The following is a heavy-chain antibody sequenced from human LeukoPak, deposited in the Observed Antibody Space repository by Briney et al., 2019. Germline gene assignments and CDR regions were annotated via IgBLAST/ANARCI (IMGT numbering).Heavy chain of an antibody. Sequence: ASVKVSCKASGYTFTSYYMHWVRQAPGQGLEWVGIINPSGGSTSYAQKFQGRVTMTRDTSTSTVYMELSSLRSEDTAVYYCASSPIVVVPAAEYNWFDPWGQGTLVTVSS. CDR3: ASSPIVVVPAAEYNWFDP. CDR1: GYTFTSYY. CDR2: INPSGGST. D-gene: IGHD2-2*01. J-gene: IGHJ5*02. V-gene: IGHV1-46*01.